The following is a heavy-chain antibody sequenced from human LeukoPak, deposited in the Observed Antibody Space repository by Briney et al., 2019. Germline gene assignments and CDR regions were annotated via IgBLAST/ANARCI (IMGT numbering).Heavy chain of an antibody. D-gene: IGHD6-13*01. CDR3: ARRFLSSWYESYFDY. J-gene: IGHJ4*02. V-gene: IGHV4-61*05. CDR2: IYYSGST. CDR1: GGSISSGSYY. Sequence: SETLSLTCTVSGGSISSGSYYWGWIRQPPGKGLEWIGYIYYSGSTNYNPSLKSRVTISVDTSKNQFSLKLSSVTAADTAVYYCARRFLSSWYESYFDYWGQGTLVTVSS.